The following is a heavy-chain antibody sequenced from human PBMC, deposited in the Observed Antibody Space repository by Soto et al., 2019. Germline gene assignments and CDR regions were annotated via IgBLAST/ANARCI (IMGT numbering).Heavy chain of an antibody. CDR3: YRGVYNDYGDYVVY. CDR2: ISYDGSNK. J-gene: IGHJ4*02. Sequence: QVQLVESGGGVVQPGRSLRLSCAASGFTFSSYGMHWVRQAPGKGLEWVAVISYDGSNKYYADSVKGRFTISRDNSKNTLYLQMNSLRAEDTAVYYCYRGVYNDYGDYVVYWGQGTLVTVSS. D-gene: IGHD4-17*01. CDR1: GFTFSSYG. V-gene: IGHV3-30*03.